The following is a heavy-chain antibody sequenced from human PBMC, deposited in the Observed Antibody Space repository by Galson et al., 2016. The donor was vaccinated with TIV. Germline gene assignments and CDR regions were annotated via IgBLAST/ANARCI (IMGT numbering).Heavy chain of an antibody. CDR1: GGTFSSYV. J-gene: IGHJ6*02. V-gene: IGHV1-69*13. Sequence: SVKVSSKASGGTFSSYVIKWVRQAPGQGLEWMGEIIPMFGTANYAQKFQGRVTITADESTSTAYMELSSLRSEDTAVYYCAKDRNTAFDTHYSYYGLDVWGQGTTVTVSS. CDR2: IIPMFGTA. D-gene: IGHD5-18*01. CDR3: AKDRNTAFDTHYSYYGLDV.